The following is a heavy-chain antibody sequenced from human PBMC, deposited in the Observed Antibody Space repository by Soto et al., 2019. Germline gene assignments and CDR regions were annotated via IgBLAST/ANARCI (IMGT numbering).Heavy chain of an antibody. V-gene: IGHV4-59*01. J-gene: IGHJ2*01. D-gene: IGHD5-18*01. CDR2: IYYSGST. CDR3: ARAPRGYTAPHGSLWWYFDL. CDR1: GGSISSYY. Sequence: QVQLQESGPGLVKPSETLSLTCTVSGGSISSYYWSWIRQPPGKGLEWIGYIYYSGSTNYNPSLKSRVTISVDTSKNQFSLKLSSVTAADTAVYYCARAPRGYTAPHGSLWWYFDLWGRGTLVTVSS.